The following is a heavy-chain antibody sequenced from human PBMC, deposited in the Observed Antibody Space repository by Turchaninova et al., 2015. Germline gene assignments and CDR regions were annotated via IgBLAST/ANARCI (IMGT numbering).Heavy chain of an antibody. CDR1: GVTFNSYA. V-gene: IGHV3-23*01. CDR3: TKDMRAWTTYGMDV. CDR2: ISASGGST. D-gene: IGHD4-17*01. Sequence: GGSLRLSCAASGVTFNSYAMSWVRQAPGKGLEWVSGISASGGSTYYADSVKGRFTISRDNSKNTRFLQMSSLRAEDTALYYCTKDMRAWTTYGMDVWGQGTTVTVSS. J-gene: IGHJ6*02.